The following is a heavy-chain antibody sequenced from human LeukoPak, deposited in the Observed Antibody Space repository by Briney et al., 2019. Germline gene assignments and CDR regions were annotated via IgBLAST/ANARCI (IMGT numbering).Heavy chain of an antibody. CDR1: GGSFSGYY. J-gene: IGHJ4*02. CDR2: INHSGST. Sequence: SETLSLTCAVYGGSFSGYYWSWLRQPPGKGLEWIGEINHSGSTNYNPSLKSRVTISVDTSKNQFSLKLSSVTAADTAVYYCARDTYYYDSSGLRFDYWGQGTLVTVSS. V-gene: IGHV4-34*01. CDR3: ARDTYYYDSSGLRFDY. D-gene: IGHD3-22*01.